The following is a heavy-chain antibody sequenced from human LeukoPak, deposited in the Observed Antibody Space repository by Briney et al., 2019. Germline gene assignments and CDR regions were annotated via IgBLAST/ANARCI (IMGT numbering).Heavy chain of an antibody. D-gene: IGHD6-6*01. V-gene: IGHV4-34*01. CDR3: ARAPGYSSSSGGLDP. J-gene: IGHJ5*02. CDR2: INHSGST. Sequence: SETVSLTCAVYGGSFSGYYWSWIRQPPGKGLEWIGEINHSGSTNYNPSLKSRVTISVDTSKNQFSLKLSSVTAADTAVYYCARAPGYSSSSGGLDPWGQGTLVTVSS. CDR1: GGSFSGYY.